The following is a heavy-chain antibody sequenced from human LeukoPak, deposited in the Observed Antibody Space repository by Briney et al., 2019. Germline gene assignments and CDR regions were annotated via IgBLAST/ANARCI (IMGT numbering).Heavy chain of an antibody. CDR3: ATGEGAYCGGDCYSDAFDI. D-gene: IGHD2-21*02. J-gene: IGHJ3*02. Sequence: ASVKVSCKVSGYTLTELSMHWVRQAPGKGREWGGGFDPQDGETINAQKFQGRVTITEETSTDTDYMELSSLRCEDTAVYYCATGEGAYCGGDCYSDAFDIWGQGTMVTVSS. CDR2: FDPQDGET. CDR1: GYTLTELS. V-gene: IGHV1-24*01.